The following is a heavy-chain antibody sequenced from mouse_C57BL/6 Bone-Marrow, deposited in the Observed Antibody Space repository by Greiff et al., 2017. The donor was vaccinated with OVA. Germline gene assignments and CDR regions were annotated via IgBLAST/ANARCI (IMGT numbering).Heavy chain of an antibody. V-gene: IGHV1-55*01. Sequence: QVQLQQPGAELVKPGASVKMSCKASGYTFTSYWITWVKHIPLQFLYVILDIYPCSGSTHYNEKFKSKATLTVDTASSTAYRQRSSRTSEDSACYYYARWLHFDYWGQGTTRTVSS. CDR1: GYTFTSYW. J-gene: IGHJ2*01. CDR3: ARWLHFDY. D-gene: IGHD3-3*01. CDR2: IYPCSGST.